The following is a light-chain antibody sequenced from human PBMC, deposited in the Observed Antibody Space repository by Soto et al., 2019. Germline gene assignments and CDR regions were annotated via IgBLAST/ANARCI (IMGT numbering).Light chain of an antibody. J-gene: IGKJ5*01. CDR2: DAS. V-gene: IGKV3-11*01. CDR3: QQRSTWSLIT. Sequence: EIVLTQSPATLSLSPGERATLSCRPSQSVSSYLAWYQQKPGQAPRLLIYDASNRATGIPARFSGSGSGTDFTLTISSLEPEDFAVYYCQQRSTWSLITFGQGTRLEIK. CDR1: QSVSSY.